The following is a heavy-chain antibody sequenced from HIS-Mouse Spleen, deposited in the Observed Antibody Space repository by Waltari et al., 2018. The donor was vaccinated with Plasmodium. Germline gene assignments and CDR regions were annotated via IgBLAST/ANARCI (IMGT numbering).Heavy chain of an antibody. D-gene: IGHD6-13*01. CDR1: GFTFSGYW. V-gene: IGHV3-7*01. Sequence: EVQLVESGGGLVQPGGSLRLSCAASGFTFSGYWMSWVRQAPGKGCEGVANIKEEGSEKSYGDSWKGRFTISRDNAKNSLYLQMNSLRAEDTAVYYCASSWYWYFDLWGRGTLVTVSS. CDR2: IKEEGSEK. CDR3: ASSWYWYFDL. J-gene: IGHJ2*01.